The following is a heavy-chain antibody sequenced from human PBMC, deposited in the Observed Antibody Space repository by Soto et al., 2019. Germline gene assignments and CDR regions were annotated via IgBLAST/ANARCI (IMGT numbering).Heavy chain of an antibody. CDR3: ARARGLSSYNWFAP. J-gene: IGHJ5*02. CDR1: GGNFSSYA. CDR2: IVPLFGTT. V-gene: IGHV1-69*01. Sequence: QAQLVQSGAELKKPGSSVKVSCKASGGNFSSYAISWLRQAPGQALEWIGGIVPLFGTTNYAQKFKGRLMITSDESTTTAYLELSRLRFEATAVYCCARARGLSSYNWFAPWGKGSPVTVSS. D-gene: IGHD6-6*01.